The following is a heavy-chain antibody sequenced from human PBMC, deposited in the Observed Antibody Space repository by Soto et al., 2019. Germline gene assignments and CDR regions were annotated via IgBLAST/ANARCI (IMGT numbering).Heavy chain of an antibody. V-gene: IGHV3-9*01. CDR2: INWSGGSS. Sequence: EAQLVESGGGLVQPGRSLRLSCAASGFTFDDFAMHWVRQAPGRGLEWVSGINWSGGSSGYSDSVKGRFTISRDNAKNSLYLDMNSLRVEDTALFYCVKANDQQLVEGGPFDMWGQGTMVTVSS. D-gene: IGHD6-13*01. CDR1: GFTFDDFA. J-gene: IGHJ3*02. CDR3: VKANDQQLVEGGPFDM.